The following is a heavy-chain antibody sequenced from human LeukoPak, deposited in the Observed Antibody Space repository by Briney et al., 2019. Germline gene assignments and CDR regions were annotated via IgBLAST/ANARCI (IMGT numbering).Heavy chain of an antibody. CDR1: GFTFGDYA. J-gene: IGHJ4*02. D-gene: IGHD6-19*01. CDR2: IRSKAYGGTT. CDR3: TRDPNGIAVAFFDY. V-gene: IGHV3-49*04. Sequence: GGSLRLSCTASGFTFGDYAMSWVRQAPGKGLEWVGFIRSKAYGGTTEYAASVKGRFTISRDDSKSIAYLHMNSLKTEDTAVYYCTRDPNGIAVAFFDYWGQGTLVTVSS.